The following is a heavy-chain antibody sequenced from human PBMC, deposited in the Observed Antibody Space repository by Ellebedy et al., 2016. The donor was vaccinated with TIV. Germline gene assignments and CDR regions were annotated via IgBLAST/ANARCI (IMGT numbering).Heavy chain of an antibody. CDR3: ARHYRGPTGPDFDY. CDR2: FSYNGIT. Sequence: SETLSLXXSVSNYSLSDTNYYWGWIRQPPGKWLEGIGSFSYNGITYYAPSLKSRVTVSGDTSNNQFSLKLSSVTAADTAVYYCARHYRGPTGPDFDYWGQGTLVTVSS. V-gene: IGHV4-39*01. D-gene: IGHD4-17*01. J-gene: IGHJ4*02. CDR1: NYSLSDTNYY.